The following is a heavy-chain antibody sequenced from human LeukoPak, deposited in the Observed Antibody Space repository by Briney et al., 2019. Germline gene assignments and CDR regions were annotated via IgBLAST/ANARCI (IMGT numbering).Heavy chain of an antibody. D-gene: IGHD6-13*01. Sequence: SETLSLTCTVSDYSISSSYYWGWIRQPPGKGLEWFGIIYHSGSTYYNPSLKSRVTISVDTSKNQFSLKLSSVTAADTAVYYCAKDPRQQLHPPFDPWGQGTLVTVSS. V-gene: IGHV4-38-2*02. CDR2: IYHSGST. J-gene: IGHJ5*02. CDR1: DYSISSSYY. CDR3: AKDPRQQLHPPFDP.